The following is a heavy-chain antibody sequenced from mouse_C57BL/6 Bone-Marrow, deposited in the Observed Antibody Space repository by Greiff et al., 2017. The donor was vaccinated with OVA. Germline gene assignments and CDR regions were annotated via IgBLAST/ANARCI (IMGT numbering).Heavy chain of an antibody. CDR3: TTEVADYYAMDY. V-gene: IGHV14-4*01. CDR1: GFNIKDDY. Sequence: EVKLMESGAELVRPGASVKLSCTASGFNIKDDYMHWVKQRPEQGLEWIGWIDPENGDTEYASKFQGKATITADTSSNTAYLQLSSLTSEDTAVYYCTTEVADYYAMDYWGQGTSVTVSS. CDR2: IDPENGDT. D-gene: IGHD1-1*01. J-gene: IGHJ4*01.